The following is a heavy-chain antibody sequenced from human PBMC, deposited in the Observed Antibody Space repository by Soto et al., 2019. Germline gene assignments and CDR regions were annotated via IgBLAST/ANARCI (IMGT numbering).Heavy chain of an antibody. Sequence: SETLSLTCAVYGGSFIGYYWSWIRQPPGKGLEWIGEINHSGSTNYNPSLKSRVTISVDTSKNQFSLKLSSVTAADTAVYYCARVRVGITMVRGRFTPSYYFDYWGQGTLVTVS. CDR3: ARVRVGITMVRGRFTPSYYFDY. V-gene: IGHV4-34*01. CDR1: GGSFIGYY. CDR2: INHSGST. D-gene: IGHD3-10*01. J-gene: IGHJ4*02.